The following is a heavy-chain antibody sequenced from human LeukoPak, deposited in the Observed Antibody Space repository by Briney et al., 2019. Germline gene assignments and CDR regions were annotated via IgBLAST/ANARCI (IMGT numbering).Heavy chain of an antibody. CDR3: ARDPHTTIKTSYYFDY. V-gene: IGHV1-69*04. Sequence: SVKVSCKASGGTFSSYAISWVRQAPGQGLEWMGRIIPILGIANYAQKFQGRVTITADKSTSTAYLELSSLRSEDTAVYYCARDPHTTIKTSYYFDYWGQGTLVTVSS. CDR1: GGTFSSYA. J-gene: IGHJ4*02. CDR2: IIPILGIA. D-gene: IGHD3-9*01.